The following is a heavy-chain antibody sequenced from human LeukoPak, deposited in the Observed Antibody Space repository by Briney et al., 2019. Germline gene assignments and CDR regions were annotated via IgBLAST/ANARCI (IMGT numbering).Heavy chain of an antibody. CDR2: ISGSGGST. CDR3: AKTTTMIVVVSYFDY. D-gene: IGHD3-22*01. V-gene: IGHV3-23*01. CDR1: GFTFSSYA. Sequence: GGSLRLSCAASGFTFSSYAMSWVRQAPGKGLEWVSAISGSGGSTFYADSVKGRFTISRDNSKNTLYLQMNSLRAEDTAVYYCAKTTTMIVVVSYFDYWGQGTLVTVSS. J-gene: IGHJ4*02.